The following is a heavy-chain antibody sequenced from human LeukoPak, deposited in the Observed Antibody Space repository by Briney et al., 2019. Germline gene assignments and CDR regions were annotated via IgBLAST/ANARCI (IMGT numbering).Heavy chain of an antibody. V-gene: IGHV3-23*01. CDR1: GFTFNSYA. CDR3: ARVQPDINDEYNGFDP. Sequence: PGGSLRLSCAPSGFTFNSYARTGVRQGAGRGLEWVSTISGTSGTTNYADSVEGRFSISRDDTKNTLYLQMTSLRVEDTAVYFCARVQPDINDEYNGFDPWGQGTQVTVSS. D-gene: IGHD1-1*01. J-gene: IGHJ5*02. CDR2: ISGTSGTT.